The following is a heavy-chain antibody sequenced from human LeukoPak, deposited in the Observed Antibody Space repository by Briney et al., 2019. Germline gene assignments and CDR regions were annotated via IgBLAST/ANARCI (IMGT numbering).Heavy chain of an antibody. J-gene: IGHJ3*02. D-gene: IGHD1-26*01. Sequence: SETLSLTCTVSGGSISSGSYYWSWIRQPAGKGLEWIGRIYTSGSTNYNPSLKSRVTISVDTSKNQFSLKLSSVTAADTAVYYCARDGGSYYLDAFDIWGQGTMVTVSS. CDR3: ARDGGSYYLDAFDI. CDR1: GGSISSGSYY. V-gene: IGHV4-61*02. CDR2: IYTSGST.